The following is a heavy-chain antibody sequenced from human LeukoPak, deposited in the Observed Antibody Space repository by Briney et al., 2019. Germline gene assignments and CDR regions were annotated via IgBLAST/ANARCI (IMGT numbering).Heavy chain of an antibody. Sequence: GGSLRLSCAASGFTFSNAWMSWVRQAPGRGLEWVGRIKSKTDGGTTDYAAPVKGRFTISRDDSKNTLYLQMNSLKTEDTAVYYCTTDLVEDDYGGNWYFDYWGQGTLVTVSS. V-gene: IGHV3-15*01. CDR2: IKSKTDGGTT. D-gene: IGHD4-23*01. CDR1: GFTFSNAW. CDR3: TTDLVEDDYGGNWYFDY. J-gene: IGHJ4*02.